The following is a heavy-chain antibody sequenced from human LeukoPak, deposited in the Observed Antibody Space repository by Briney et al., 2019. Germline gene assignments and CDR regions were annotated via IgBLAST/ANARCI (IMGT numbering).Heavy chain of an antibody. CDR1: GGSISSYY. CDR2: IYYSGST. CDR3: ASGSGYYAYDAFDI. D-gene: IGHD3-22*01. J-gene: IGHJ3*02. V-gene: IGHV4-59*01. Sequence: SETLSLTCTVSGGSISSYYWSWIRQPPGKGLEWIGYIYYSGSTNYNPSLKSRVTISVDTSKNQFFLKLSSVTAADTAVYYCASGSGYYAYDAFDIWGQGTMVTVSS.